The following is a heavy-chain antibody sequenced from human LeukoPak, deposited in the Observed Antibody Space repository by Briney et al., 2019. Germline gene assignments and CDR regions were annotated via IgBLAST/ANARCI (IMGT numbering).Heavy chain of an antibody. CDR3: ARGVNYFVLEY. CDR1: GFTFSTYA. CDR2: LSPSGGIT. J-gene: IGHJ4*02. V-gene: IGHV3-23*01. D-gene: IGHD3-10*02. Sequence: GGSLRLSCAASGFTFSTYAMSWVRQAPGKGLEWVSALSPSGGITYYEDSVKGRFTISRDNSKNTLYLQMNSLRAEDKAVYYCARGVNYFVLEYWGQGTLVTISS.